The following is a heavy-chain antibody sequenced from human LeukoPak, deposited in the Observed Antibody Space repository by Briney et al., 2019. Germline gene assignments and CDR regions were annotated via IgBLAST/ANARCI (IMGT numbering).Heavy chain of an antibody. V-gene: IGHV3-23*01. J-gene: IGHJ6*03. CDR2: LSGSAHDT. CDR1: TFTLSRFA. D-gene: IGHD5-18*01. Sequence: GESLRLSCTASTFTLSRFAMTWVRQPPAKGLDWVSALSGSAHDTYYADSVKGIFTITRDSSKSTLYLRMNSLRIEDTAVYYCAKVRPGYSHYFYFMDVWAEGITVTVSS. CDR3: AKVRPGYSHYFYFMDV.